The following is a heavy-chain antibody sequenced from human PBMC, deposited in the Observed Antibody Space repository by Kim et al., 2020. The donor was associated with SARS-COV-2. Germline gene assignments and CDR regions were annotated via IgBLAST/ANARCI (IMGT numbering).Heavy chain of an antibody. CDR2: IIPIFGTA. V-gene: IGHV1-69*06. D-gene: IGHD5-18*01. CDR3: ARSEYALWGYTAMAHYYGMDV. CDR1: GGTFSSYA. Sequence: SVKVSCKASGGTFSSYAISWVRQAPGQGLEWMGGIIPIFGTANYAQKFQGRVTITADKSTSTAYMELSSLRSEDTAVYYCARSEYALWGYTAMAHYYGMDVWGQGTTVTVSS. J-gene: IGHJ6*02.